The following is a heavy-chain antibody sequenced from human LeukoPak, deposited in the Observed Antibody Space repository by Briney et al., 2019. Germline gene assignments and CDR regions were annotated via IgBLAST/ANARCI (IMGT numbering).Heavy chain of an antibody. CDR3: ARCDSSGWYYFDY. V-gene: IGHV3-48*04. J-gene: IGHJ4*02. CDR2: ISSNSNAK. D-gene: IGHD6-19*01. Sequence: GGSLRLSCVASGFTFSSYSMNWVRQAPGKGLECISYISSNSNAKYYADSVKGRFTISRDNAKNSLYLQMNSLRAEDTAVYYCARCDSSGWYYFDYWGQGTLVTVSS. CDR1: GFTFSSYS.